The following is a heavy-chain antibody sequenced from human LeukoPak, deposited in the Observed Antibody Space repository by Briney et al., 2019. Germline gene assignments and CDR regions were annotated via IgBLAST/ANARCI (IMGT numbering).Heavy chain of an antibody. D-gene: IGHD2-15*01. Sequence: GGSLRLSCAASGFTFNNYSIHWVRQAPGKGLEWVSSITSHSAYISYADSVKGRFTISRDNSKNSLFLHMTSLKVEDTAVYYCARGPWGYDLWGQGTLVTVS. J-gene: IGHJ5*02. CDR2: ITSHSAYI. CDR3: ARGPWGYDL. V-gene: IGHV3-21*01. CDR1: GFTFNNYS.